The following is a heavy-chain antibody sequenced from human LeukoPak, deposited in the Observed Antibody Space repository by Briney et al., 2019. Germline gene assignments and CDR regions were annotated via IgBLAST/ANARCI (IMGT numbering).Heavy chain of an antibody. CDR1: GGSFSGHY. CDR2: INHSGST. Sequence: SETLSLTCAVYGGSFSGHYWTWIRQPPGMGLEWIGEINHSGSTTYNPSLNTRVTISVDTSKNQISLKLSSVTAADTAVYYCAGPRYGSGSLDSWGQGTLVTVSS. J-gene: IGHJ4*02. D-gene: IGHD3-10*01. CDR3: AGPRYGSGSLDS. V-gene: IGHV4-34*01.